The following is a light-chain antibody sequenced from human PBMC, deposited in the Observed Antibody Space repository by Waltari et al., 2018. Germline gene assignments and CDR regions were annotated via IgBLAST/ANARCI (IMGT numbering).Light chain of an antibody. J-gene: IGLJ3*02. Sequence: SFVLTQPPSVSLAPGKTARLTCGGNKLGSYGVHLYQQRPGPAPVLVIHDDRERPPGIPERFSGSNSGNTATLTIRRVEAGDEADYYCQVWDTAQGVFGGGTKLTVL. V-gene: IGLV3-21*01. CDR2: DDR. CDR1: KLGSYG. CDR3: QVWDTAQGV.